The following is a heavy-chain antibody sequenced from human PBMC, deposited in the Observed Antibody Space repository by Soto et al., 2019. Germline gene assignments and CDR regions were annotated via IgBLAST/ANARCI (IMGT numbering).Heavy chain of an antibody. V-gene: IGHV3-21*01. CDR1: GFTFSSYS. CDR2: ISSSSSYI. CDR3: ARDYSGSYFDAAVTPYYFDY. J-gene: IGHJ4*02. D-gene: IGHD1-26*01. Sequence: GGSLRLSCAASGFTFSSYSMNWVRQAPGKGLEWVSSISSSSSYIYYADSVKGRFTISRDNAKNSLYLQMNSLRAEDTAVYYCARDYSGSYFDAAVTPYYFDYWGQGTLVTVSS.